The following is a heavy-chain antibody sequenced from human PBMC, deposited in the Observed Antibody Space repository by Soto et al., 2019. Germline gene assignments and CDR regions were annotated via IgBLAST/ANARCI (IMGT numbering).Heavy chain of an antibody. V-gene: IGHV4-31*03. Sequence: QVQLQESCLGLVKPSQTLSLTCTVSGGSISSGGYYWSWIRQHPGKGLEWIGYIYYSGSTYYNPSLKSRVTISVDTSKNQFSLKLSSVTAADTAVYYCARGPDSSHWYFDLWGRGTLVTVSS. CDR1: GGSISSGGYY. D-gene: IGHD3-3*01. CDR2: IYYSGST. J-gene: IGHJ2*01. CDR3: ARGPDSSHWYFDL.